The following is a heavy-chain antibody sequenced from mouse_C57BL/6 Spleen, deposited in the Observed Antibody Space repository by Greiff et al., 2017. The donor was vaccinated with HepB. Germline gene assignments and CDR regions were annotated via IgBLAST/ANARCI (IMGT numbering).Heavy chain of an antibody. V-gene: IGHV1-82*01. CDR2: IYPGDGDT. CDR3: ARDYYGSSYGAMDY. D-gene: IGHD1-1*01. J-gene: IGHJ4*01. Sequence: QVQLKQSGPELVKPGASVKISCKASGYAFSSSWMNWVKQRPGKGLEWIGRIYPGDGDTNYNGKFKGKATLTADKASSTAYMQLSSLTSEDSAVYFCARDYYGSSYGAMDYWGQGTSVTVSS. CDR1: GYAFSSSW.